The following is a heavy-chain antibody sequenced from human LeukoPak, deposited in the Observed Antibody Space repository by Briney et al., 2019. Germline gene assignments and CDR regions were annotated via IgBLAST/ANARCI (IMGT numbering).Heavy chain of an antibody. J-gene: IGHJ4*02. CDR3: ARHVEIAVAGPIDY. D-gene: IGHD6-19*01. CDR1: GGSISSSRDY. CDR2: IYYSGST. Sequence: SETLSRTCTVSGGSISSSRDYWGWIRQPPGKGLEWVGSIYYSGSTYYNPSLKSRVTISVDTSKNQFSLKLSSVTAADTAVYYCARHVEIAVAGPIDYWGQGTLVTVSS. V-gene: IGHV4-39*01.